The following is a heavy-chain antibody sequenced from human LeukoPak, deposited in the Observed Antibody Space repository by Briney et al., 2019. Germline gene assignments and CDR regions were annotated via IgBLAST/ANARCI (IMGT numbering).Heavy chain of an antibody. CDR1: GYTFTGHY. Sequence: ASVKVSCKASGYTFTGHYMHWVRQTPGQGLEWMGWINPNSGDTNIAQKFQGRVTMTRDTSISTAYMELSRLRSDDTALYYCARDLPSITEHWGQGTLVTVSS. CDR2: INPNSGDT. V-gene: IGHV1-2*02. CDR3: ARDLPSITEH. J-gene: IGHJ4*02. D-gene: IGHD1-20*01.